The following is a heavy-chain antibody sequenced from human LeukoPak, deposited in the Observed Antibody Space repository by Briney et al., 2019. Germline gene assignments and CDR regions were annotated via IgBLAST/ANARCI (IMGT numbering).Heavy chain of an antibody. CDR3: AKTTTYNWFDP. J-gene: IGHJ5*02. CDR2: ISAYNGNT. V-gene: IGHV1-18*01. Sequence: ASVKVSCKASGYTFTSYGISWVRQAPGQGPEWMGWISAYNGNTNYAQKLQGRVTMTTDTSTSTAYMELRSLRSDDTAVYYCAKTTTYNWFDPWGQGTLVTVSS. D-gene: IGHD1-1*01. CDR1: GYTFTSYG.